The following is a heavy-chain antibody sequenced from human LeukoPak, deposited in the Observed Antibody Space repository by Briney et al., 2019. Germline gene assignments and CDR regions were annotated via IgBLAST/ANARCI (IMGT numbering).Heavy chain of an antibody. CDR1: EFTFSMFA. D-gene: IGHD2-2*01. CDR2: ISGSGGST. Sequence: GGSLRLSCAASEFTFSMFAMSWVRQAPGKGLEWVSSISGSGGSTYYADSVKGRFTISRDNSKSTLYLQMNSLRAEDTAVYYCAKGPLGYCSSTSCQNRGGYYYGMDVWGQGTTVTVSS. V-gene: IGHV3-23*01. CDR3: AKGPLGYCSSTSCQNRGGYYYGMDV. J-gene: IGHJ6*02.